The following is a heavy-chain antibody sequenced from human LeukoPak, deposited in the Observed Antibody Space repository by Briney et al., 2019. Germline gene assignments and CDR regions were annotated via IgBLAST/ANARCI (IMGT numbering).Heavy chain of an antibody. CDR3: ARDGDSGSYRWEAFDI. D-gene: IGHD1-26*01. Sequence: GRSLRLSCAASGFTFSSYGMHWVRQAPGKGLEWVAVISYDGSNKYYADSVKGRFTISRDNSKNTLYLQMNSLRAEDTAVYYCARDGDSGSYRWEAFDIWGQGTMVTVSS. J-gene: IGHJ3*02. CDR1: GFTFSSYG. CDR2: ISYDGSNK. V-gene: IGHV3-30*03.